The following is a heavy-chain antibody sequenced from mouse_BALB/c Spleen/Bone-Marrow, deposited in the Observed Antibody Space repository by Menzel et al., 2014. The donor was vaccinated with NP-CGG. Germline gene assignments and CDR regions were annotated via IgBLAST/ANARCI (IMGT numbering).Heavy chain of an antibody. V-gene: IGHV1-54*03. CDR3: ARSIYDGYSEAMDY. CDR1: GYAFTNYL. D-gene: IGHD2-3*01. J-gene: IGHJ4*01. CDR2: INPGSGGN. Sequence: SGAELVRPGTSVKVSCKASGYAFTNYLIEWVKQRPGQGLEWIGVINPGSGGNNYSKKFKGKATLTADKSSSTAYMQLSSLTSDDSAVYFCARSIYDGYSEAMDYWGQGTSVTVSS.